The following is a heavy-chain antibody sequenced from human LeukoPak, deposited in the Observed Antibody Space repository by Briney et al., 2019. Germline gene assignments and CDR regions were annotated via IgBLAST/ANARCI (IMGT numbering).Heavy chain of an antibody. CDR3: ARGEFGMDYCSGGSCYSQEYYFDY. D-gene: IGHD2-15*01. V-gene: IGHV3-21*01. J-gene: IGHJ4*02. CDR1: GFTFSSYS. CDR2: ISSSSSYI. Sequence: GGSLRLSCAASGFTFSSYSMNWVRQAPGKGLEWVSSISSSSSYIYYADSVKGRFTISRDNAKNSLYLQMNSLRAEDTAVYYCARGEFGMDYCSGGSCYSQEYYFDYWGQGTLVTVSS.